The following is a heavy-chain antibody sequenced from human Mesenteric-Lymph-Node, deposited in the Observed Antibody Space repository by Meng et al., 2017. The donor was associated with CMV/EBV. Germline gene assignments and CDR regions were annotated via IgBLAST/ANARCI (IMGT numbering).Heavy chain of an antibody. V-gene: IGHV1-18*01. D-gene: IGHD4/OR15-4a*01. J-gene: IGHJ3*02. Sequence: GGSLRLSCKGSGYSFTTYGISWVRQAPGQGLEWMGWVSTYNGNTKYAQKLQGRVTMTTDTSTTTAYMELRSLRSDDTAVYYCARDRIYFGADAFDIWGQGTMVTVSS. CDR3: ARDRIYFGADAFDI. CDR1: GYSFTTYG. CDR2: VSTYNGNT.